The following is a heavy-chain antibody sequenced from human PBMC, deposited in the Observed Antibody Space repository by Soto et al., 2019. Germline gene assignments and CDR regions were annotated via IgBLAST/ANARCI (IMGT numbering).Heavy chain of an antibody. Sequence: QVQLVESGGGVVQPGRSLRLSCAASGFIFSNYVMYWVRQAPGKGLEWVAFMSYDGTTKYYADSVKGRFTISRDNSKNTLYLQMNSLRPEDTGVYYCAREVLWSRYFDYWGQGPRVTVSS. CDR1: GFIFSNYV. V-gene: IGHV3-30-3*01. D-gene: IGHD3-10*01. J-gene: IGHJ4*02. CDR3: AREVLWSRYFDY. CDR2: MSYDGTTK.